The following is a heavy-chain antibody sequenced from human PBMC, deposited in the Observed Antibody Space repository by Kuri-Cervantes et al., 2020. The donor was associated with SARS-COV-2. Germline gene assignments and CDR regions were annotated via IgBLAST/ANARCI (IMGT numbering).Heavy chain of an antibody. J-gene: IGHJ4*02. V-gene: IGHV3-11*04. CDR2: IGPSGTTK. Sequence: GESLKISCTASGFIFSDYYMTWIRQAPGKGLEWVSNIGPSGTTKYYADSVKGRFSISRDNAKNSPYLQMSSLRAEDTAVYYCARVSGSYSSPIDYWGQGTLVTVSS. D-gene: IGHD1-26*01. CDR3: ARVSGSYSSPIDY. CDR1: GFIFSDYY.